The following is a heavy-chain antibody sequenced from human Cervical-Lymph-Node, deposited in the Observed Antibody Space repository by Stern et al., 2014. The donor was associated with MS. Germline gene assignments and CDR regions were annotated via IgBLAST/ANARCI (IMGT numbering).Heavy chain of an antibody. D-gene: IGHD6-19*01. CDR2: ISTSGVYK. J-gene: IGHJ4*02. Sequence: EVQLVESGGGLVKPGGSLRLSCAASGFTVSSYSMNWVRQAPGKGLECVSSISTSGVYKNYADSVKGRFTISRDTAKNSLYLQMSSLRAEDTAVYYCTRAAGITASGSHFDYWGQGILVTVSS. CDR1: GFTVSSYS. V-gene: IGHV3-21*01. CDR3: TRAAGITASGSHFDY.